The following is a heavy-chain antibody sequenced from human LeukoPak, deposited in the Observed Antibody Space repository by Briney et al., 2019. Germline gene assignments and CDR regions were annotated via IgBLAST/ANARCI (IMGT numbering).Heavy chain of an antibody. CDR2: IIPTFGTA. J-gene: IGHJ4*02. Sequence: SVKVSCKASGGTFSSYAISWVRQAPGQGLEWMGGIIPTFGTANYAQKFQGRVTITADESTSTAYMELSSLRSEDTAVYYCARDHIPHYYDSSGYYVYWGQGTLVTVSS. CDR1: GGTFSSYA. D-gene: IGHD3-22*01. V-gene: IGHV1-69*01. CDR3: ARDHIPHYYDSSGYYVY.